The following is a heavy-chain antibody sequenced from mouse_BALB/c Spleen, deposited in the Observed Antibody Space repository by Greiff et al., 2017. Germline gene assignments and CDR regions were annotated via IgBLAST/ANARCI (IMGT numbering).Heavy chain of an antibody. V-gene: IGHV3-5*02. CDR3: ARGNYYAMDY. CDR2: IYYSGTI. J-gene: IGHJ4*01. Sequence: EVQLQESGPGLVKPSQTVSLTCTVTGISITTGNYRWSWIRQFPGNKLEWIGYIYYSGTITYNPSLTSRTTITRDTSKNQFFLEMNSLTAEDTATYYCARGNYYAMDYWGQGTSVTVSS. CDR1: GISITTGNYR. D-gene: IGHD2-1*01.